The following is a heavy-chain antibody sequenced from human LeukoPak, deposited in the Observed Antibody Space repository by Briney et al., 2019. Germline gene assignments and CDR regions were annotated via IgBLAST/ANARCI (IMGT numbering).Heavy chain of an antibody. CDR2: ISSSGSTI. J-gene: IGHJ6*03. D-gene: IGHD4-17*01. Sequence: GGSLRLSCAASGFTVSSNYMSWVRQAPGKGLEWVSYISSSGSTIYYADSVKGRFTISRDNAKNSLYLQMNSLRAEDTAVYYCARDHPLDYGVGYYYYYMDVWGKGTTVTISS. CDR1: GFTVSSNY. CDR3: ARDHPLDYGVGYYYYYMDV. V-gene: IGHV3-11*04.